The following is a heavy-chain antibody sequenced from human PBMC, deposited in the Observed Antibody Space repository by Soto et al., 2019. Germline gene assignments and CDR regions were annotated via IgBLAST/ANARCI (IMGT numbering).Heavy chain of an antibody. J-gene: IGHJ4*02. V-gene: IGHV1-18*01. D-gene: IGHD1-1*01. Sequence: QVHLVQSGAEVKKPGASVKVSCKASGYTFTSYGITWVRQAPGQGLEWMGWISAHNGNTDYAQKLQGRVIVTRDTSTSTAYMELRSLRSDATAVYYCGRGRYGDYWGQGALVTVSS. CDR1: GYTFTSYG. CDR2: ISAHNGNT. CDR3: GRGRYGDY.